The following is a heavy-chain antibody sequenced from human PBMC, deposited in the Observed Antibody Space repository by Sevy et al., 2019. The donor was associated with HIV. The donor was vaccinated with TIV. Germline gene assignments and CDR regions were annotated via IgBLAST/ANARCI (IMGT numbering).Heavy chain of an antibody. CDR1: GFTFSSYW. CDR3: ARVPSSAYGINY. J-gene: IGHJ4*02. CDR2: INSDGSST. D-gene: IGHD3-3*01. Sequence: GGSLRLSCAASGFTFSSYWMHWVRQAPGKGLVWVSRINSDGSSTSYADSVKGRFTISRDNAKNTLYLQMNSLRAEDTAVYYCARVPSSAYGINYWGQGTLVTVSS. V-gene: IGHV3-74*01.